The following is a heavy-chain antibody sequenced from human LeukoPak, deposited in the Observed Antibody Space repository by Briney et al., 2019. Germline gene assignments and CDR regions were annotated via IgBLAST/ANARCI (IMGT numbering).Heavy chain of an antibody. J-gene: IGHJ5*02. CDR3: AKMYNWNPGNWFDP. Sequence: GGSLRLSCAASGFTFSSYGMHWVRQAPGKGLEWVAFIRYDGSNKYYADSVKGRFTISRDNSKNTLYLQMNSLRAEDTAIYYCAKMYNWNPGNWFDPWGQGTLVTVSS. V-gene: IGHV3-30*02. D-gene: IGHD1-20*01. CDR1: GFTFSSYG. CDR2: IRYDGSNK.